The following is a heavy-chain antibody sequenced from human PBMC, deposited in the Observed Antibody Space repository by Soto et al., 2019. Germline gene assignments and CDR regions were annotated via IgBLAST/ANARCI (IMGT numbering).Heavy chain of an antibody. CDR2: IYPGDPET. CDR1: GYSFDSFW. V-gene: IGHV5-51*01. Sequence: GESLKISCKGSGYSFDSFWIGWVRQMPGKGLEWMGLIYPGDPETRYSPSFQGQVTISADKSMNTAYLQWSSLKASDTAMYYCARPNAYSSSWHNYYGMDVWGQGNTVTVSS. J-gene: IGHJ6*02. D-gene: IGHD6-13*01. CDR3: ARPNAYSSSWHNYYGMDV.